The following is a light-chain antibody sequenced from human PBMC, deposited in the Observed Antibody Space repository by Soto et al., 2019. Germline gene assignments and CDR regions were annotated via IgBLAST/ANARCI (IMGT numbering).Light chain of an antibody. V-gene: IGKV4-1*01. CDR3: QQYYSTPPT. CDR2: WAS. CDR1: QSVLYSSNNKNY. Sequence: IVMTHSPDSLAVSLGERATINCKSSQSVLYSSNNKNYLAWYQQKPGQPPKLLIYWASTRESGVPDRFSGSGSGTDFTLTISSLQAEDVAVYYCQQYYSTPPTFGQGTKVDI. J-gene: IGKJ1*01.